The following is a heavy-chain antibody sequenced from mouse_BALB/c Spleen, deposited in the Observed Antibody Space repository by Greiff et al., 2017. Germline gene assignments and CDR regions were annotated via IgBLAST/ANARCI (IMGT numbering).Heavy chain of an antibody. J-gene: IGHJ2*01. CDR1: GYSITSDYA. CDR2: ISYSGST. D-gene: IGHD2-3*01. CDR3: AAIYDGYYVDY. Sequence: EVKLMESGPGLVKPSQSLSLTCTVTGYSITSDYAWNWIRQFPGNKLEWMGYISYSGSTSYNPSLKSRISITRDTSKNQFFLQLNSVTTEDTATYYCAAIYDGYYVDYWGQGTTLTVSS. V-gene: IGHV3-2*02.